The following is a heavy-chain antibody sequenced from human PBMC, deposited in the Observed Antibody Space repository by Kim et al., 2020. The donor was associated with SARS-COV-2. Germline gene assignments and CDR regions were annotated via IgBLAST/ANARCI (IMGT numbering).Heavy chain of an antibody. J-gene: IGHJ4*02. D-gene: IGHD3-10*01. V-gene: IGHV3-9*01. CDR3: AKEIMVRGVITKTTSFDY. Sequence: KGRFTISRDNAKNSLYLQMNSLRAEDTALYYCAKEIMVRGVITKTTSFDYWGQGTLVTVSS.